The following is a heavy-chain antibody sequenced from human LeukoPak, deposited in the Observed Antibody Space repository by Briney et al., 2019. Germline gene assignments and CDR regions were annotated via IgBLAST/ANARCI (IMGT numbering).Heavy chain of an antibody. J-gene: IGHJ5*01. CDR1: GFPFSSYS. Sequence: PGGSLRLSCAASGFPFSSYSMHWVRQAPGKGLEWLSYISSSSTTIYNADSVRGRFTISRDNAKNSLFLQMNSLRAEDTAVYSCARGGGFCVSTSCYGIDSWGHGTLVTVCS. D-gene: IGHD2-2*01. V-gene: IGHV3-48*01. CDR2: ISSSSTTI. CDR3: ARGGGFCVSTSCYGIDS.